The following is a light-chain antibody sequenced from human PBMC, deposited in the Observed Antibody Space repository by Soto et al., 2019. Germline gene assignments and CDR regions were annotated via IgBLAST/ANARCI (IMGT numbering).Light chain of an antibody. CDR2: ATS. CDR3: QQYDTSPPMYT. Sequence: EIVMTQSPATLSVSPGERTTLSCMASQSVDSTYLAWYQQKPDQSPRLLIYATSTRAAGIPDRFSGSGSGTDFTLTISRLEPDDVAVYYCQQYDTSPPMYTFGQGTKVDIK. CDR1: QSVDSTY. J-gene: IGKJ2*01. V-gene: IGKV3-20*01.